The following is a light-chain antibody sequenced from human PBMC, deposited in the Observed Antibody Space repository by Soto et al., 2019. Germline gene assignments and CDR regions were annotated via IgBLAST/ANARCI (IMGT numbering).Light chain of an antibody. V-gene: IGLV2-14*01. Sequence: QSVLTQPASVSGSPGQSITISCTGTSSDVGGYNYVSWYQQHPGKAPKLMIYEVSNRPSGVSNRFSGSKSGNTASLTTSGLQAEDEADYYCSSYTSSSPYVFGTGTKLTVL. CDR1: SSDVGGYNY. CDR3: SSYTSSSPYV. CDR2: EVS. J-gene: IGLJ1*01.